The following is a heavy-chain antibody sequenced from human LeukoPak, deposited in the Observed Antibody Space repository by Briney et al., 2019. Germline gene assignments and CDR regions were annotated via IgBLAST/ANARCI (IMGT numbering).Heavy chain of an antibody. D-gene: IGHD3-10*01. CDR2: ISAFDGNT. Sequence: ASVTVSCKASGYTFISYGISWVRQAPGQGLEWMGWISAFDGNTNYAQKFQDRVTLTTDTSTSTAYMELRSLRSDNTAVYFCARWPGGLSGTYYEPSSNWFDPWGQGVLVTVSS. CDR3: ARWPGGLSGTYYEPSSNWFDP. V-gene: IGHV1-18*01. J-gene: IGHJ5*02. CDR1: GYTFISYG.